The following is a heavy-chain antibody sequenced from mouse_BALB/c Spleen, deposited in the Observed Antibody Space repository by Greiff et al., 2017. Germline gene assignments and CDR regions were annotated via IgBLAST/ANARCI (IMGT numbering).Heavy chain of an antibody. CDR1: GYSITSGYY. CDR3: ERESYYGSRIGLYFDY. Sequence: EVKLVESGPGLVKPSQSLSLTCSVTGYSITSGYYWNWIRQFPGNKLEWMGYISYDGSNNYNPSLKNRISITRDTSKNQFFLKLNSVTTEDTATYYCERESYYGSRIGLYFDYWGQGTTLTVSS. CDR2: ISYDGSN. V-gene: IGHV3-6*02. J-gene: IGHJ2*01. D-gene: IGHD1-1*01.